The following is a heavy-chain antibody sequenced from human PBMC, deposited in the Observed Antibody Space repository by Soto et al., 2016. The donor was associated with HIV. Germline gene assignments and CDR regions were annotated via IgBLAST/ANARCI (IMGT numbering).Heavy chain of an antibody. Sequence: EVQLVESRGGLVKPGGSLRLSCAASGFTSSSYSMNWVRQAPGKGLEWVSSISSSSSYIYYADSVKGRFTISRDNAKNSLYLQMNSLRAEDTAVYYCARGSPLDDILTGRPYYYYYYMDVWGKGTTVTVSS. CDR1: GFTSSSYS. CDR2: ISSSSSYI. V-gene: IGHV3-21*01. J-gene: IGHJ6*03. D-gene: IGHD3-9*01. CDR3: ARGSPLDDILTGRPYYYYYYMDV.